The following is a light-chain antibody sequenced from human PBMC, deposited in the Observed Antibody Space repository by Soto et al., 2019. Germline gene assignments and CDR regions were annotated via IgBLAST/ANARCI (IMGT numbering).Light chain of an antibody. CDR1: QSLSSTY. CDR2: GAS. V-gene: IGKV3-20*01. CDR3: QQYGSSPRT. J-gene: IGKJ1*01. Sequence: EIVLTQSPGTLSLSPGERATLSCRASQSLSSTYLAWYQQKPGQAPRLLIYGASSRATGIPDRFSGSGSGTDFTLTISRLEPEDFAVYYYQQYGSSPRTFGQGTKVEIK.